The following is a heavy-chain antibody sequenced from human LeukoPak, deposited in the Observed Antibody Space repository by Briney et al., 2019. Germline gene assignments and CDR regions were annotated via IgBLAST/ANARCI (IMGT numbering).Heavy chain of an antibody. CDR1: GGSISSGGYS. CDR3: ARAKRDYYDSSGYYYD. V-gene: IGHV4-30-2*01. Sequence: SETLSLTCAVSGGSISSGGYSWSWIRQPPGKGLEWIGYIYHSGSTYYNSSLKSRVTIPEDRSKNQFSLKLSSVTAADTAVYYCARAKRDYYDSSGYYYDWGQGTLVTVSS. J-gene: IGHJ4*02. D-gene: IGHD3-22*01. CDR2: IYHSGST.